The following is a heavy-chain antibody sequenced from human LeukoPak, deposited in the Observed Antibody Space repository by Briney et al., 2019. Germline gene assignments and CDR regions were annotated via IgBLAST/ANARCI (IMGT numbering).Heavy chain of an antibody. V-gene: IGHV3-23*01. CDR1: GFTFSHFA. CDR2: LGGSAGDT. Sequence: GGSLRLSCAASGFTFSHFAMVWVRQAPGKGLEWLLSLGGSAGDTYFADSVKGRFTISRDNSKDTLYLQMNSLRAEDTAVYFCAKGGWNYYFDYWGQGTLVTVSS. D-gene: IGHD1-7*01. CDR3: AKGGWNYYFDY. J-gene: IGHJ4*02.